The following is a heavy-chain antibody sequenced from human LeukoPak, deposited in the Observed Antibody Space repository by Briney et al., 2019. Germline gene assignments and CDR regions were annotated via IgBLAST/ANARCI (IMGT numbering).Heavy chain of an antibody. Sequence: PSETLSLTCSVSGYSISSGYYWGWIRQPPGKGLEWIGSVFHSGITYYKPSLKSRVTILVDTSKNQFSLKLTSVTAADTAVYYCARGLPAGDPWGQGTLVTVSS. D-gene: IGHD6-19*01. CDR1: GYSISSGYY. CDR2: VFHSGIT. CDR3: ARGLPAGDP. J-gene: IGHJ5*02. V-gene: IGHV4-38-2*02.